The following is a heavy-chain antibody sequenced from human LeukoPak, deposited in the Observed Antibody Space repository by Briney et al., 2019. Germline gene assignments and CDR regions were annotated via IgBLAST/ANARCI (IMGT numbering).Heavy chain of an antibody. V-gene: IGHV3-74*01. CDR2: INSDGSIT. D-gene: IGHD2/OR15-2a*01. CDR3: ARVGLIDPYFDY. J-gene: IGHJ4*02. Sequence: GGSLRLSCAASGFTFSSYWMHWVRQAPGKGLVWVSRINSDGSITSYADSVKGRFTISRDNAKNTLYLQMSSLRAEDTALYYCARVGLIDPYFDYWGQGTLVTVSS. CDR1: GFTFSSYW.